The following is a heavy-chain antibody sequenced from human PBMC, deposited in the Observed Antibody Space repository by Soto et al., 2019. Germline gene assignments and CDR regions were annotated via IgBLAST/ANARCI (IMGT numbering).Heavy chain of an antibody. CDR2: IYPGDSDT. Sequence: EVQLVQSGAEVKKPGESLKISCKGSGYSFTSYWIGWVRQMPGKGLVWMGIIYPGDSDTRYSPFFQAQVTISADKSISTAYLQWSSLKASDTAMYYCARETRAVAGRGAFEPWGQGTLVTVSS. CDR1: GYSFTSYW. CDR3: ARETRAVAGRGAFEP. J-gene: IGHJ5*02. V-gene: IGHV5-51*03. D-gene: IGHD6-19*01.